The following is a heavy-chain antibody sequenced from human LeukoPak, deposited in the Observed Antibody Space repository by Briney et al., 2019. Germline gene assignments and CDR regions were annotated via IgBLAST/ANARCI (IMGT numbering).Heavy chain of an antibody. CDR2: ISSSSSYI. V-gene: IGHV3-21*01. Sequence: GGSLRLSRAAPGFTFSSYSMNWVRQAPGKGLEWVSSISSSSSYIYYADSVKGRFTISRDNAKNSLYLQMTSLRAEDTAVYYCARELSSSCYFDYWGQGTLVTVSS. CDR3: ARELSSSCYFDY. D-gene: IGHD6-13*01. J-gene: IGHJ4*02. CDR1: GFTFSSYS.